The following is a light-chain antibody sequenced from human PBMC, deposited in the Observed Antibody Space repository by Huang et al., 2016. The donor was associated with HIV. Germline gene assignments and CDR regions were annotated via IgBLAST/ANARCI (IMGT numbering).Light chain of an antibody. Sequence: DIQMTQFPTSLSASVDDRVTITCRAGQAIDKYLNWYQQKSGRAPRLLIYGASKLQIGVPSRFSGRASGTHFSLTINSLQPDDSAIYYCQQSYRTPRTFGQGTNLEI. V-gene: IGKV1-39*01. CDR1: QAIDKY. CDR3: QQSYRTPRT. CDR2: GAS. J-gene: IGKJ2*01.